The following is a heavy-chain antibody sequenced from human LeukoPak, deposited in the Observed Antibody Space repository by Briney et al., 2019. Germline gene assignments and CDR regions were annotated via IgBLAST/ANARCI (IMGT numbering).Heavy chain of an antibody. Sequence: GGSLRLSCAASGLTFSLSWMHCVRQTPGKGLVWVSLINDDGSSTTYADSVKGRFTISRDNAKSSVYLQMNSLRAEDTAVYYCARRHHFGFLDSWGQGTLVTVSS. V-gene: IGHV3-74*01. CDR3: ARRHHFGFLDS. CDR1: GLTFSLSW. J-gene: IGHJ4*02. CDR2: INDDGSST. D-gene: IGHD3-10*01.